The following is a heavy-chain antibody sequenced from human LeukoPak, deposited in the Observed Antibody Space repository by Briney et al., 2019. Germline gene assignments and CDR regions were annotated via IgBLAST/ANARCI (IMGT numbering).Heavy chain of an antibody. CDR2: SSSSGSTM. CDR1: GFTLNDYY. Sequence: GGSLRLSCAASGFTLNDYYMSWIRQAPGKGLEWVSYSSSSGSTMYYADSVKGRFAISRDNAKNSLYLQMNSLRAEDTAVYYCARRRDFIDYWGQGTLVTVSS. V-gene: IGHV3-11*01. CDR3: ARRRDFIDY. J-gene: IGHJ4*02. D-gene: IGHD3/OR15-3a*01.